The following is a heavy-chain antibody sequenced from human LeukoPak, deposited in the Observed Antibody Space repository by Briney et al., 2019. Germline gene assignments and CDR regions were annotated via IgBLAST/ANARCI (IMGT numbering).Heavy chain of an antibody. CDR3: SVAVAAAPNWFDP. V-gene: IGHV1-46*01. J-gene: IGHJ5*02. CDR2: TNPSGGST. D-gene: IGHD6-19*01. Sequence: GASVKVSCKASGYTFTSYYMHWVRQAPGQGLEWMGITNPSGGSTSYAQKFQGRVTMTRDTSTSTVYMELSSLRSEDTAVYYCSVAVAAAPNWFDPWGQGTLVTVSS. CDR1: GYTFTSYY.